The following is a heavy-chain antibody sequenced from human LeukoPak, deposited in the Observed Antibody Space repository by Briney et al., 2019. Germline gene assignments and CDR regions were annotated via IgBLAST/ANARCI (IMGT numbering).Heavy chain of an antibody. CDR1: GFTFSGSA. CDR3: TTPSGSYYPWFAP. D-gene: IGHD1-26*01. Sequence: PGGSLRLSCAASGFTFSGSAMHWVRQASGKGLEWVGRIRSKANSYATAYAASVKGRFTISRDDSKNTAYLQMNSLKTEDTAVYSCTTPSGSYYPWFAPWGQGTLVTVSS. V-gene: IGHV3-73*01. CDR2: IRSKANSYAT. J-gene: IGHJ5*02.